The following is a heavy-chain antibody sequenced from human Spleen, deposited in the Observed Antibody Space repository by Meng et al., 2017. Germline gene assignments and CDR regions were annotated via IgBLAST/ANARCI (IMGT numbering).Heavy chain of an antibody. J-gene: IGHJ4*02. D-gene: IGHD3-22*01. CDR1: GGSVSSGSYY. V-gene: IGHV4-61*01. CDR2: IYYSGST. CDR3: ARSHQDYYDSSGEIDS. Sequence: QVQLQESGPELVRPSETLSLTCTVSGGSVSSGSYYWSWIRQPPGKGLEWIAYIYYSGSTKYNPSLKSRVTISVDTSKNQFSLKLTSVTAADTAVYYCARSHQDYYDSSGEIDSWGQGSLVTVSS.